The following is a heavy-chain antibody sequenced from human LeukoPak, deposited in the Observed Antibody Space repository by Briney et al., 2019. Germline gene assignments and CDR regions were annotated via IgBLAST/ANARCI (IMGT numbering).Heavy chain of an antibody. Sequence: GGSLRLSCAASGFTFSSYGMGWVRQAPGEGLEWVSAISGSGDDTYYADSVKGRFTISRDNSKNTLYLQMNSLGAEDTAVYFCAKDRLQSRSWYFSDNWGQGTRVTVSS. D-gene: IGHD6-13*01. CDR3: AKDRLQSRSWYFSDN. V-gene: IGHV3-23*01. CDR2: ISGSGDDT. J-gene: IGHJ4*02. CDR1: GFTFSSYG.